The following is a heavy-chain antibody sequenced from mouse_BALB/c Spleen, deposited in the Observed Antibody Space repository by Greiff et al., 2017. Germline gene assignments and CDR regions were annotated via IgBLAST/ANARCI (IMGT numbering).Heavy chain of an antibody. CDR2: INPGSGGT. CDR3: ARGYGSSFYAMDY. V-gene: IGHV1-54*01. D-gene: IGHD1-1*01. CDR1: GYAFTNYL. J-gene: IGHJ4*01. Sequence: VQLQQSGAELVRPGTSVKVSCKASGYAFTNYLIEWVKQRPGQGLEWIGVINPGSGGTNYNEKFKGKATLTADKSSSTAYMQLSSLTSDDSAVYFCARGYGSSFYAMDYWGQGTSVTVSS.